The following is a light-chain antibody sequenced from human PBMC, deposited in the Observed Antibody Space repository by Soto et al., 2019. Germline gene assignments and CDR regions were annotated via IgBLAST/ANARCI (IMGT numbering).Light chain of an antibody. J-gene: IGKJ4*01. CDR2: DAS. CDR1: QSVSTY. CDR3: LHLMTLSLT. Sequence: RISQSVSTYLAWYQQKSGQAPRLLIYDASNRATGIPARFSGSGSGTGYTLCVCSLGPDDDAVYCCLHLMTLSLTGGGGTKVDIK. V-gene: IGKV3-11*01.